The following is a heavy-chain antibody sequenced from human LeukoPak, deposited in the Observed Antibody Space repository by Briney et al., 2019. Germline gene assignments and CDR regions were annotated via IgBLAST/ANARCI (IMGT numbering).Heavy chain of an antibody. D-gene: IGHD3-10*01. CDR2: ISGYNGNT. V-gene: IGHV1-18*01. Sequence: ASVKVSCKASGYTFTSYGINWVRQAPGQGLEWMGCISGYNGNTNYAQKLQGRVTMTTDPSTTTAYMELRSLRSDDTAVYYCARSSHRDGDTFDYWGQGTLVTVSS. J-gene: IGHJ4*02. CDR1: GYTFTSYG. CDR3: ARSSHRDGDTFDY.